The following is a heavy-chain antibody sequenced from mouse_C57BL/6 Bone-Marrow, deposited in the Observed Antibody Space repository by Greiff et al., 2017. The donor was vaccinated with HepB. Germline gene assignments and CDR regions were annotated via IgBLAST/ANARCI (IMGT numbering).Heavy chain of an antibody. J-gene: IGHJ2*01. Sequence: QVQLQQSGAELVRPGPSVKMSCKASGYTFTNYWIGWAKQRPGHGLEWIGDIYPGGGYTNYNEKFKGKATLTADKSSSTAYMQFSSLTSEDSAIYYCARGSPLYYFDYWGQGTTLTVSS. V-gene: IGHV1-63*01. CDR2: IYPGGGYT. CDR3: ARGSPLYYFDY. CDR1: GYTFTNYW.